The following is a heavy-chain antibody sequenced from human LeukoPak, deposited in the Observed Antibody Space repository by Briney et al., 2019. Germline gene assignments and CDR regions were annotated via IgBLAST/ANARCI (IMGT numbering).Heavy chain of an antibody. D-gene: IGHD1-26*01. V-gene: IGHV4-30-4*01. CDR1: SGSISSGDYY. Sequence: SETLSLTCTVSSGSISSGDYYWSWIRQPPGKGLEWIGYIYYSGSTYYNPSLKSRVTMSVDTSKNQFSLKLSSVTAADTAVYYCARDKGGSQNWFDPWGQGTLVTVSS. CDR3: ARDKGGSQNWFDP. CDR2: IYYSGST. J-gene: IGHJ5*02.